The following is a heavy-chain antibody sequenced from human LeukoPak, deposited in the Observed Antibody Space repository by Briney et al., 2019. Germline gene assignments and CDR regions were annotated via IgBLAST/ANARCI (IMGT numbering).Heavy chain of an antibody. V-gene: IGHV3-33*01. CDR3: ARKISCGGDCYSLDY. CDR2: IWYDGSNK. Sequence: PGGSLRLSCAASGFTFSSYGMHWVRQAPGKGLEWGAVIWYDGSNKYYADSVKGRFTISRDNSQNTLYLQMNSLRAEDTAVYYCARKISCGGDCYSLDYWGQGTLVTVSS. CDR1: GFTFSSYG. D-gene: IGHD2-21*01. J-gene: IGHJ4*02.